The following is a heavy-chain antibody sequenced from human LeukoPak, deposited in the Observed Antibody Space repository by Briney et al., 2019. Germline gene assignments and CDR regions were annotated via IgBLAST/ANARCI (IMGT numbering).Heavy chain of an antibody. Sequence: PGGSLRLSCAATGFTFTSHAMSWVRQAPGKGLEWVSGIGGSGGSTYYADSVKGRFTISRDNSKNTVFLQMNSLRAEDTAVYYCAKDSRFDPIGAFDMWGQGTMVTVSS. CDR1: GFTFTSHA. V-gene: IGHV3-23*01. J-gene: IGHJ3*02. CDR3: AKDSRFDPIGAFDM. CDR2: IGGSGGST. D-gene: IGHD3-3*01.